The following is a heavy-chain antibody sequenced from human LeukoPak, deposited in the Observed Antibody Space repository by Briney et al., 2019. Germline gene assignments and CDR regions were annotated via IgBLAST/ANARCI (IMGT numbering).Heavy chain of an antibody. J-gene: IGHJ4*02. V-gene: IGHV3-9*01. Sequence: PGRSLRLSCAASGFTFDDYAMHWVRQGPGKGLEWVSGVSWNSGSIGYADSVKGRFTISRDNAKNSLYLQMNSLRAEDTALYYCAKDFGELLPLYYFDYWGQGTLVTVSS. D-gene: IGHD1-26*01. CDR2: VSWNSGSI. CDR3: AKDFGELLPLYYFDY. CDR1: GFTFDDYA.